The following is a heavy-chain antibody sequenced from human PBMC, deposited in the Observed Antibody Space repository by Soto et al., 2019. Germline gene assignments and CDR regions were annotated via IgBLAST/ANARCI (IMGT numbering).Heavy chain of an antibody. CDR2: ISSSSSYI. V-gene: IGHV3-21*01. Sequence: VQLVESGGGLVKPGGSLRLSCAASGFTFSSYSMNWVRQAPGKGLEWVSSISSSSSYIYYADSVKGRFTISRDNAKNSLYLQMNSLRAEDTAVYYCARGTMDILTGYYYYYMDVWGKGTTVTVSS. CDR1: GFTFSSYS. D-gene: IGHD3-9*01. J-gene: IGHJ6*03. CDR3: ARGTMDILTGYYYYYMDV.